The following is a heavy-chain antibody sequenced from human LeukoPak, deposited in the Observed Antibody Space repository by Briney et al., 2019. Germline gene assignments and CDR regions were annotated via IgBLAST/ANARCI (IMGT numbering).Heavy chain of an antibody. Sequence: GGSLRLSCAASGFTFSSYWMSWVRQAPGKGREWLANIKQDGSEKYYVDSVKGRFTISRDNAKNSLYLQMNSLRAEDTAVYYCARDRTIAVAGMGYYYYMDVWGKGTTVTVSS. V-gene: IGHV3-7*01. CDR3: ARDRTIAVAGMGYYYYMDV. D-gene: IGHD6-19*01. J-gene: IGHJ6*03. CDR1: GFTFSSYW. CDR2: IKQDGSEK.